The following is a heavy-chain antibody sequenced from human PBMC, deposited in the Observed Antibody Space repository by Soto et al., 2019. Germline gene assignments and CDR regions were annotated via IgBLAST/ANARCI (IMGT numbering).Heavy chain of an antibody. V-gene: IGHV4-59*01. Sequence: PSETLSLTCTVSGGSISSYYWSWIRQPPGKGLEWIGYIYYSGSTNYNPSLKSRVTISVDTSKNQFSLKLSSVTAADTAVYYCVRDAFWSGYYNWGQGTLVTVSS. CDR2: IYYSGST. CDR3: VRDAFWSGYYN. D-gene: IGHD3-3*01. J-gene: IGHJ4*02. CDR1: GGSISSYY.